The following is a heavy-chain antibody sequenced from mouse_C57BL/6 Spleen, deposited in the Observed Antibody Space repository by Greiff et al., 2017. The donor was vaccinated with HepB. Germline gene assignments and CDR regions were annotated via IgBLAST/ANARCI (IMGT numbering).Heavy chain of an antibody. CDR1: GYTFTSYW. Sequence: QVQLQQPGAELVKPGASVKMSCKASGYTFTSYWITWVKQRPGQGLEWIGDIYPGSGSTNYNEKFKSKATLTVDTSSSTAYMQLSSLTSEDSAVYYSARSEGVTTPYYFDYWGQGTTLTVSS. CDR2: IYPGSGST. J-gene: IGHJ2*01. V-gene: IGHV1-55*01. CDR3: ARSEGVTTPYYFDY. D-gene: IGHD2-2*01.